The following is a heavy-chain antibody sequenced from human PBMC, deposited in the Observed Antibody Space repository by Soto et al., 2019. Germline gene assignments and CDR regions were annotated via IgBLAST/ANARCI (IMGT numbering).Heavy chain of an antibody. D-gene: IGHD3-16*01. J-gene: IGHJ6*02. CDR2: IDRSGEIA. Sequence: EVQLSESGGGLVQFGGSLRLSCAASGSSFSAYAINWVRQAPGKGLEWVSAIDRSGEIAYYADSVKGRFTISRDNAKNTLYLQMNSLRAEDTAVYYCAKGGFWVQYGMDVWGPGTTVTVSS. CDR1: GSSFSAYA. CDR3: AKGGFWVQYGMDV. V-gene: IGHV3-23*01.